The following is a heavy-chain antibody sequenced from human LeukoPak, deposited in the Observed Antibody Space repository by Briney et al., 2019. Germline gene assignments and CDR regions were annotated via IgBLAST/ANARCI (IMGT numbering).Heavy chain of an antibody. CDR2: ISDSGGRT. CDR1: GFPFSSYA. J-gene: IGHJ4*02. CDR3: AREWHTGLIAY. V-gene: IGHV3-23*01. Sequence: GGSLRLSCAASGFPFSSYAMSWVRQAPGKGLEWVSVISDSGGRTYSAASVMGRFTISRDNSKNTLYLQMNSLRAEDTAVYYCAREWHTGLIAYWGQGTLVTVSS. D-gene: IGHD3-16*02.